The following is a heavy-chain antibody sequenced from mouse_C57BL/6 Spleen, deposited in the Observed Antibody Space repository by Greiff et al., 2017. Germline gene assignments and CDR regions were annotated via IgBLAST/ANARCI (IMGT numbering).Heavy chain of an antibody. J-gene: IGHJ2*01. CDR1: GYTFTSYW. V-gene: IGHV1-64*01. D-gene: IGHD4-1*01. CDR2: IHPNSGST. CDR3: ALTGTGTFDY. Sequence: VQLQQPGAELVKPGASVKLSCKASGYTFTSYWMHWVKQRPGQGLEWIGMIHPNSGSTNYNEKLKSKATRTIDKASSTAYMQLRSLTSEDAAVYYCALTGTGTFDYWGQGTTLTVSS.